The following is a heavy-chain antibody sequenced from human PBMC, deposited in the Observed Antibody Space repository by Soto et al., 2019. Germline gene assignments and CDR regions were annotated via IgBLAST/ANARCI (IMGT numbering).Heavy chain of an antibody. CDR3: ARESGGATATLDYYCFYMDV. J-gene: IGHJ6*03. CDR1: GDSFNDYY. V-gene: IGHV1-2*02. CDR2: INPNGGAT. Sequence: ASVKVSCKTSGDSFNDYYIHWVRQATGQGLEWMGWINPNGGATKYAQRFQGRVTVTRDTSIRTVYMELSSLRSDDTAIYYCARESGGATATLDYYCFYMDVWGKGTTVTVSS. D-gene: IGHD5-12*01.